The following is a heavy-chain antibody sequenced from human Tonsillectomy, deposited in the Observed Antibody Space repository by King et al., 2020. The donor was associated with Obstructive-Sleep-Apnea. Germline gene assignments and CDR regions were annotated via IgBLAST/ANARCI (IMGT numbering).Heavy chain of an antibody. Sequence: VQLVESGAEVKKPGASVKVSCKASGYTLTSYYMHWVRQAPGQGLEWMGIMNPSVCSPNYAQKFQGRVTMTTDTSMSTDYMELSSLTSADTAVYYCARDTGSSWGGGFDYWGQGILVTVSS. V-gene: IGHV1-46*01. CDR1: GYTLTSYY. CDR3: ARDTGSSWGGGFDY. J-gene: IGHJ4*02. D-gene: IGHD6-13*01. CDR2: MNPSVCSP.